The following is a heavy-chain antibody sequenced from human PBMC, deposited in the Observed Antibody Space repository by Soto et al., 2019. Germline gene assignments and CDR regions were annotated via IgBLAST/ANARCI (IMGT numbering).Heavy chain of an antibody. V-gene: IGHV3-23*01. J-gene: IGHJ5*02. D-gene: IGHD6-13*01. Sequence: EVQLLESGGGLVQPGGSLRLSCAASGFTFSSYVMSWVRQSPGKGLEWVSAASVRNSNTYYADSVKGRFTISRDNSKSTVNPQLESLRGENTAEYPCAKDETSRGPRGSSSTWYGWIDHWGQGTLVVVSS. CDR1: GFTFSSYV. CDR2: ASVRNSNT. CDR3: AKDETSRGPRGSSSTWYGWIDH.